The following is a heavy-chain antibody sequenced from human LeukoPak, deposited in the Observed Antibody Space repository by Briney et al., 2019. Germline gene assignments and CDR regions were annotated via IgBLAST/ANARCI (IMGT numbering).Heavy chain of an antibody. D-gene: IGHD2-2*01. V-gene: IGHV3-9*01. Sequence: SLRLSCAASGFTFDDYAVHWVRQAPGKGLQCVSGISWNSGSIGYADSVKGRFTISRDNAKNSLYLQMNSLRAEDTALYYCAKTPGRYCSSTSCYVYFDYWGQGTLVTVSS. CDR2: ISWNSGSI. J-gene: IGHJ4*02. CDR1: GFTFDDYA. CDR3: AKTPGRYCSSTSCYVYFDY.